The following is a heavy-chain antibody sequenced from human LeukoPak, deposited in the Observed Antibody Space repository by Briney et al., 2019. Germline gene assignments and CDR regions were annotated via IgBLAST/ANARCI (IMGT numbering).Heavy chain of an antibody. CDR3: ANDDYSGVFDY. D-gene: IGHD3-16*01. Sequence: GGSLRLSCAASGFTFSSYWMSWVRQAPGKGLEWVANIKQDGSEKYYVDSVKGRFTISRGNSKNTLYLQMNSLRAEDTAVYYCANDDYSGVFDYWGQGTLVTVSS. V-gene: IGHV3-7*03. J-gene: IGHJ4*02. CDR2: IKQDGSEK. CDR1: GFTFSSYW.